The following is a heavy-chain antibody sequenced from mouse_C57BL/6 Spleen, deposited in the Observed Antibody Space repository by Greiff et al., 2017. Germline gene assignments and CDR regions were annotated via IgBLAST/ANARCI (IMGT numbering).Heavy chain of an antibody. CDR2: IWGVGST. D-gene: IGHD2-3*01. CDR3: ASERNDGYPFAY. J-gene: IGHJ3*01. CDR1: GFSLTSYG. Sequence: VQLQQSGPGLVAPSQSLSITCTVSGFSLTSYGVDWVRQSPGKGLEWLGVIWGVGSTNYNSALKSRLSISKDNSKSQVFLKMNSLQTDDTAMYYCASERNDGYPFAYWGQGTLVTVSA. V-gene: IGHV2-6*01.